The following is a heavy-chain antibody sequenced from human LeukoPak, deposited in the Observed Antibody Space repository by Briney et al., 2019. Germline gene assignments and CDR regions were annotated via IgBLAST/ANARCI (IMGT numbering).Heavy chain of an antibody. CDR2: MSHSGST. CDR1: GYSIGSGFY. J-gene: IGHJ4*02. CDR3: VRDWAYCGGDCYPGY. Sequence: SETLSLTCVVSGYSIGSGFYWGWIRQPPGKGLEWIGSMSHSGSTYYNPSLKSRLTISVDTSKNQFSLNLRSVTAADTAVYYCVRDWAYCGGDCYPGYWGQGTLVTVSS. D-gene: IGHD2-21*02. V-gene: IGHV4-38-2*02.